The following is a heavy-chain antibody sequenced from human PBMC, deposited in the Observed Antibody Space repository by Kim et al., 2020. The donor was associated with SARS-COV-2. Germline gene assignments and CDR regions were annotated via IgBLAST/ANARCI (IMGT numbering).Heavy chain of an antibody. CDR1: GGSISSSNW. Sequence: SETLSLTCAVSGGSISSSNWWSWVRQPPGKGLEWIGEIYHSGSTNYNPSLKSRVTISVDKSKNQFSLKLSSVTAADTAVYYCARGPSDGSGSYLDPFDPWGQGTLVTVSS. D-gene: IGHD3-10*01. J-gene: IGHJ5*02. CDR2: IYHSGST. CDR3: ARGPSDGSGSYLDPFDP. V-gene: IGHV4-4*02.